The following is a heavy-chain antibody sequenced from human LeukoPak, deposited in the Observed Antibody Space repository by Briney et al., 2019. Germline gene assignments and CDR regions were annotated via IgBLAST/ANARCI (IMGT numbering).Heavy chain of an antibody. J-gene: IGHJ6*03. Sequence: SVKVSCKASGGTFSSYAISWVRQAPGQGLEWMGGIIPIFGTANHAQKFQGRVTITTDESTSTAYMELSSLRSEDTAVYYCARGSDTASAYYYYMDVWGKGTTVTVSS. V-gene: IGHV1-69*05. CDR2: IIPIFGTA. CDR1: GGTFSSYA. CDR3: ARGSDTASAYYYYMDV. D-gene: IGHD5-18*01.